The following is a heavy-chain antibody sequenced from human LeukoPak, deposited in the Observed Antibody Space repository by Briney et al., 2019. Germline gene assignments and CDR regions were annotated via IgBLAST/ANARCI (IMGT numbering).Heavy chain of an antibody. CDR2: TYYRSKWYN. D-gene: IGHD3-22*01. CDR3: ARVKDYYDGSVYYFLDC. V-gene: IGHV6-1*01. Sequence: SQTLSLTCAISGDSVSSNTAAWNWIRQSPSRGLEWLGRTYYRSKWYNDYAVSVKSRITINPDTSKNQFSLQLNSVTSEDTAVYFCARVKDYYDGSVYYFLDCWGQGTLVTVSS. CDR1: GDSVSSNTAA. J-gene: IGHJ4*02.